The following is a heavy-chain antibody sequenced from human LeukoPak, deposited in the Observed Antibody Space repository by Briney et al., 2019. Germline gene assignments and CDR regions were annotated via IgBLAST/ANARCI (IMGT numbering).Heavy chain of an antibody. D-gene: IGHD3-22*01. Sequence: GGSLRLSCAASGFTFSTCGKNWVRQAPGKGLEWVSSISGSSAYIYYADSVKGRFTISRDNAKNSLYLQMNSLRAEDTAVYYCARVREYYYDSSGYLIDYWGQGTLVTVSS. CDR3: ARVREYYYDSSGYLIDY. CDR1: GFTFSTCG. CDR2: ISGSSAYI. J-gene: IGHJ4*02. V-gene: IGHV3-21*01.